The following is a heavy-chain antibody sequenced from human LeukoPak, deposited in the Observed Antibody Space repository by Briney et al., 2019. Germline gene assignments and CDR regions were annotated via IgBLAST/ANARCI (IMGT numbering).Heavy chain of an antibody. CDR2: ISGSGGST. Sequence: GGSLRLSCAASGFTFSSYAMSWVRQAPGKGLEWGSAISGSGGSTYYADSVKGRFTISRDNSKNTLYLQMNSLRAEDTAVYYCAKRLRYRVLAAYYDSSGYLDYWGQGTPVTVSS. CDR3: AKRLRYRVLAAYYDSSGYLDY. CDR1: GFTFSSYA. V-gene: IGHV3-23*01. D-gene: IGHD3-22*01. J-gene: IGHJ4*02.